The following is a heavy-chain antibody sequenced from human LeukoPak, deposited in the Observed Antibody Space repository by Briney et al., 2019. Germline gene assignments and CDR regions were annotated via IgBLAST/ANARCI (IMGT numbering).Heavy chain of an antibody. J-gene: IGHJ3*02. D-gene: IGHD1-26*01. Sequence: SETLSLTCTVSGGSISSGDYYWSWIRQPPGKGLEWIGYIYYSGSTYYNPSLKSRVTISVDTSKNQFSLKLSSVTAADTAVYYCARAEATTTDDAFDIWGQGTMVTVSS. CDR3: ARAEATTTDDAFDI. V-gene: IGHV4-30-4*01. CDR1: GGSISSGDYY. CDR2: IYYSGST.